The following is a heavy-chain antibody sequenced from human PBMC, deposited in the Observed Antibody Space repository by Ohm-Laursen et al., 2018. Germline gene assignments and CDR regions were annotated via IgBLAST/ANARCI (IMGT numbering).Heavy chain of an antibody. CDR2: INHSGST. Sequence: GTLSLTCTVYGGSFSGYYWSWIRQPPGKGLEWIGEINHSGSTNYNPSLKSRVTISVDTSKNQFSLKLSSVTAADTAVYCCARRYDILTALRSGMDVWGQGTTVTVSS. CDR1: GGSFSGYY. D-gene: IGHD3-9*01. J-gene: IGHJ6*02. CDR3: ARRYDILTALRSGMDV. V-gene: IGHV4-34*01.